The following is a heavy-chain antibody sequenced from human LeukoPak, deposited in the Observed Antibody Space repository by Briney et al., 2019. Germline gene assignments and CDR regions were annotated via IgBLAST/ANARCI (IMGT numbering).Heavy chain of an antibody. D-gene: IGHD3-10*01. J-gene: IGHJ6*03. CDR2: ISAYNGNT. CDR3: ARVLLWFGELSDYYYYYYMDV. Sequence: GASVKVSCKASGYTFTSYGISWVRQAPGQGLEWMGWISAYNGNTNYAQKLQGRVTMTTDTSTSTAYMELRSLRSDDTAVYYCARVLLWFGELSDYYYYYYMDVWGKGTTVTVSS. CDR1: GYTFTSYG. V-gene: IGHV1-18*01.